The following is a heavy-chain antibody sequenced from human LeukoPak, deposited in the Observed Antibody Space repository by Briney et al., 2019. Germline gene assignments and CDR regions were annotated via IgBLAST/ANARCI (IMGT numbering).Heavy chain of an antibody. Sequence: SETLSLTCTVSGGSISSYYWSWIRQPAGKGLEWIGRIYTSGSTNYNPSLKSRVTMSVDTSKNQFSLKLSSVTAAGTAVYYCAREDIVVVPAAVFDYWGQGTLVTVSS. CDR1: GGSISSYY. CDR2: IYTSGST. D-gene: IGHD2-2*01. V-gene: IGHV4-4*07. CDR3: AREDIVVVPAAVFDY. J-gene: IGHJ4*02.